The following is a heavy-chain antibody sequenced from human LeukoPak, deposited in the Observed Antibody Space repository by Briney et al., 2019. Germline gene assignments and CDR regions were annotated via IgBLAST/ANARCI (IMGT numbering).Heavy chain of an antibody. CDR2: IYTSGST. CDR3: AREGDSSGYYYLLDY. D-gene: IGHD3-22*01. J-gene: IGHJ4*02. CDR1: GGSISSGSYY. Sequence: SETLSLTCTVSGGSISSGSYYWSWIRQPAGKGLEWIGRIYTSGSTNYNPSLKSRVTISVDTSKNQFSLKLSSVTAADTAVYYCAREGDSSGYYYLLDYWGQGTLVTVSS. V-gene: IGHV4-61*02.